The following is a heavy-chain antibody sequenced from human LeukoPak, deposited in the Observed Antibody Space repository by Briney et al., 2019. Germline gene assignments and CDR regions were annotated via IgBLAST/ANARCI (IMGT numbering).Heavy chain of an antibody. CDR3: ALGLVTDY. Sequence: GSLSLSCAASGFPVSSNFMSWVRQAPGKGLEWVSVIYSGGSTYYADSVKGRFTIPRDNSKNTLYLQMNSLRVEDRAVYYCALGLVTDYWGQGTLVTVSS. D-gene: IGHD3-9*01. J-gene: IGHJ4*02. CDR1: GFPVSSNF. CDR2: IYSGGST. V-gene: IGHV3-66*01.